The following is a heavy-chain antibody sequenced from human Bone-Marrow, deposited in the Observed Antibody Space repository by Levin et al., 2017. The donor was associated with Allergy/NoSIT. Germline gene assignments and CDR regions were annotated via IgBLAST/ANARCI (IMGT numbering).Heavy chain of an antibody. V-gene: IGHV3-23*01. D-gene: IGHD3-22*01. J-gene: IGHJ3*02. CDR2: ISGSGGST. CDR1: GFTFSSYA. CDR3: ANLLGGMIVVVTDAFDI. Sequence: GGSLRLSCAASGFTFSSYAMSWVRQAPGKGLEWVSAISGSGGSTYYADSVKGRFTISRDNSKNTLYLQMNSLRAEDTAVYYCANLLGGMIVVVTDAFDIWGQGTMVTVSS.